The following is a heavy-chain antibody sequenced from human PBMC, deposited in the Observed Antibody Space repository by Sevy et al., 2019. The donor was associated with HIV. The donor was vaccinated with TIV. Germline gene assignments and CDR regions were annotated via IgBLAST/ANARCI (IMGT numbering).Heavy chain of an antibody. CDR2: INSDGSST. CDR3: ARASGGSYSTFFDY. Sequence: GGSLRLSCAASGFTFSSYWMHWVRQAPGKGLVWVSRINSDGSSTRYADSVKGRFTISRDNAKNTLYLQMNSLRAEDTAVYYCARASGGSYSTFFDYWGQGTLVTVSS. D-gene: IGHD1-26*01. J-gene: IGHJ4*02. V-gene: IGHV3-74*01. CDR1: GFTFSSYW.